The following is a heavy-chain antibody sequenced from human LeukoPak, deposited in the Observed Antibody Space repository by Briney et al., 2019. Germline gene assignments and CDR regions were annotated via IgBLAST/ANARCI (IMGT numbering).Heavy chain of an antibody. CDR2: IYTSGST. CDR1: GGSISSYY. V-gene: IGHV4-4*07. CDR3: ARENIVVVPAAFEGYYMDV. J-gene: IGHJ6*03. D-gene: IGHD2-2*01. Sequence: SETLSLTCTVSGGSISSYYWSWIRQPAGKGLEWIGRIYTSGSTYYNPSLKSRVTISVDTSKNQFSLNLSSVTAADTAVYYCARENIVVVPAAFEGYYMDVWGKGTTVTVSS.